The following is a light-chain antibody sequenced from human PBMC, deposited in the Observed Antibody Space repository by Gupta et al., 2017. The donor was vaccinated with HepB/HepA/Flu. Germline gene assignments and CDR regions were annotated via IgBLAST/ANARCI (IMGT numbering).Light chain of an antibody. J-gene: IGLJ1*01. CDR1: SSNIGAGYD. CDR2: GNS. CDR3: QSYDSSLSAHYV. V-gene: IGLV1-40*01. Sequence: QSVLTQPPSVSGAPGQRVTISCTGSSSNIGAGYDVQWYQQLPGTAPKLLIHGNSNRPSGVPDRFSGSKSGTSASLAITVLQAEDEADYYCQSYDSSLSAHYVFGTGTKVTVL.